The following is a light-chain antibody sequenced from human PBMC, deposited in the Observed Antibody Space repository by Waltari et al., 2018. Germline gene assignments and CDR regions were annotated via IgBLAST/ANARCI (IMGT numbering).Light chain of an antibody. Sequence: EIQPTQFPSSLSASVGDRVTITCRASQTIATFLNWYQQKPGRAPKLLIYAASNLQSGVPSRFSGSGSVTEYTLTINSLQPEDFATYFCQQSYGTPPYTFGQGTRLEIK. V-gene: IGKV1-39*01. J-gene: IGKJ2*01. CDR1: QTIATF. CDR3: QQSYGTPPYT. CDR2: AAS.